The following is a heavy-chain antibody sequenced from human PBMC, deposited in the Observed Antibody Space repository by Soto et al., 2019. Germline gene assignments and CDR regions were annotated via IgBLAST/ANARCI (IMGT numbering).Heavy chain of an antibody. CDR3: ARGGYGPISPGSRLYYYYYMDV. CDR2: INPSDGTT. V-gene: IGHV1-46*03. D-gene: IGHD3-16*01. J-gene: IGHJ6*03. Sequence: QVLLVQSGAEVKPPGASLTVSCKASGYIFRINYMHWVRQAPGQGLEWMGIINPSDGTTSYAREFVGRVSLTRDMSTTTFYMDLSSLRSEDSAVYYCARGGYGPISPGSRLYYYYYMDVWGRGTTVTVSS. CDR1: GYIFRINY.